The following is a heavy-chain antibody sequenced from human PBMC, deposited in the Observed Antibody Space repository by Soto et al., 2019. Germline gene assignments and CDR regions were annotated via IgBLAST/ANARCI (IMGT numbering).Heavy chain of an antibody. CDR2: INPNSGRT. J-gene: IGHJ4*02. V-gene: IGHV1-2*02. CDR3: ASDWGQNSGYV. D-gene: IGHD5-12*01. CDR1: GYSFTAYY. Sequence: ASVKVSCKASGYSFTAYYIHWVRQAPGQGLEWMGWINPNSGRTKNSPTFQGRVTMTRDTSVTTVYMEVSWLSSAATAVYSCASDWGQNSGYVWGKGTLVTASS.